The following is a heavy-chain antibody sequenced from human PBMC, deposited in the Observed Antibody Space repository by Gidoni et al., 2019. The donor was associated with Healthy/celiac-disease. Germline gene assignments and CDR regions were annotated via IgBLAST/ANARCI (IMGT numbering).Heavy chain of an antibody. D-gene: IGHD6-13*01. CDR1: GFTFSSYW. J-gene: IGHJ4*02. CDR2: INREGSST. Sequence: EVQLVEYGGGLVQPGGSLRLPCAASGFTFSSYWMHWVRQATGKGLVGVSRINREGSSTSYADSVKGRFTISSDNAKNTLYLQMNSLRAEDTAVYYCARAFSSSWYDLEYYFDYWGQGTLVTVSS. V-gene: IGHV3-74*01. CDR3: ARAFSSSWYDLEYYFDY.